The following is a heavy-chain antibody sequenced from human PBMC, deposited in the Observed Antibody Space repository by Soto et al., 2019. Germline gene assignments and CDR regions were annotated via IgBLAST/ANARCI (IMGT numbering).Heavy chain of an antibody. Sequence: QVQLVQSGADVKKPGSSVKVSCTASGGTFSRYLISWVRQAPGQGLEWMGGIIPISGTPNYAQKFQGRVTITADESTTTAYMEMSSLRSEDTAVYYCAIRPPNSLDSGGSWVNLVGFYYYAMVVWGQGTTVTVSS. CDR2: IIPISGTP. CDR3: AIRPPNSLDSGGSWVNLVGFYYYAMVV. CDR1: GGTFSRYL. D-gene: IGHD3-22*01. J-gene: IGHJ6*02. V-gene: IGHV1-69*12.